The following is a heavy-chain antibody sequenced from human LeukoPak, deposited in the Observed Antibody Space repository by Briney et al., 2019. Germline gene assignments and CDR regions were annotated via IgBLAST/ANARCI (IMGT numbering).Heavy chain of an antibody. CDR3: ASLITGAGDFYHYYGMDV. Sequence: SETLSLTCTVSGGSIRTTSYYWGWIRQPPGKGLEWIGGLYYSRSTYYNPSLMSRVTISVDTSNNQFSLRLSSVTAADTAIYYCASLITGAGDFYHYYGMDVWGQGTTVTVSS. D-gene: IGHD1-20*01. CDR1: GGSIRTTSYY. J-gene: IGHJ6*02. CDR2: LYYSRST. V-gene: IGHV4-39*01.